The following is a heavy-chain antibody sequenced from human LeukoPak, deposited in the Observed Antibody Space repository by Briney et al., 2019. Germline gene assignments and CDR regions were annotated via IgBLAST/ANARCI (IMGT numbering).Heavy chain of an antibody. CDR1: GFTFSSYA. J-gene: IGHJ3*02. CDR3: ARDRLTNDAFDI. D-gene: IGHD2-8*01. V-gene: IGHV3-23*01. CDR2: ISGSGGST. Sequence: GGSLRLSCAASGFTFSSYAMSWVRQAPGKGLEWVSAISGSGGSTYYADSAKGRFTISRDNSKNTLYLQMNSLRAEDTAMYYCARDRLTNDAFDIWGQGTMVTVSS.